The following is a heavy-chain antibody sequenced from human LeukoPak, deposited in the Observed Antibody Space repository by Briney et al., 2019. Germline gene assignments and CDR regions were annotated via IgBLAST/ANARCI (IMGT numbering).Heavy chain of an antibody. CDR2: INEDGSEK. V-gene: IGHV3-7*01. CDR1: GFILRNYW. CDR3: LSGPGH. Sequence: GGSLRLSCEAAGFILRNYWMGWVRQAPGKGLEWVANINEDGSEKYYVDSVKGRFTISRDNAKNSPYLQMNILRAEDTAVFYCLSGPGHCGQGTLVTVSS. J-gene: IGHJ4*02.